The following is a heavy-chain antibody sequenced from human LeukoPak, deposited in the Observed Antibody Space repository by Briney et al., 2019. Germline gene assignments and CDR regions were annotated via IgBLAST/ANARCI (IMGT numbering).Heavy chain of an antibody. CDR3: ARIVPATAIGRPYYFDY. D-gene: IGHD2-2*01. Sequence: SETLSLTCAVYGGSFSGYYRSWIRQPPGKGLEWIGEINHSGSTNYNPSLKSRVTISVDTSKNQFSLKLSSVTAADTAVYYCARIVPATAIGRPYYFDYWGQGTLSPSPQ. CDR1: GGSFSGYY. V-gene: IGHV4-34*01. J-gene: IGHJ4*02. CDR2: INHSGST.